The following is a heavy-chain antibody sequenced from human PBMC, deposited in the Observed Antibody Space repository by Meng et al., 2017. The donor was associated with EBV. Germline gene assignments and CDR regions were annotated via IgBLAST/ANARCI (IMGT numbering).Heavy chain of an antibody. CDR3: ARDGRLYDTPSPFDY. CDR2: ISAYNGNT. J-gene: IGHJ4*02. CDR1: GYIFTSYG. D-gene: IGHD3-22*01. Sequence: QVQLVQFGAEVKKPGASVKVSCKASGYIFTSYGISWVRQAPGQGLEWMGWISAYNGNTNYAQKLQGRVTMTTDTSTSTAYMELRSLRSDDTAVYYCARDGRLYDTPSPFDYWGQGTLVTVSS. V-gene: IGHV1-18*01.